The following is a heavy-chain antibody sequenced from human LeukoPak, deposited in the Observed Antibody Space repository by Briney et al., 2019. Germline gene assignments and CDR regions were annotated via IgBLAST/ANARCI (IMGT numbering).Heavy chain of an antibody. CDR2: IKSKNVGETT. CDR1: GLSFDNAW. J-gene: IGHJ4*02. CDR3: TTGPGNSGY. D-gene: IGHD4-23*01. V-gene: IGHV3-15*01. Sequence: GGSLRLSCVASGLSFDNAWMSWVRQAPGKGLEWVGRIKSKNVGETTEYAAPVQGRFTISRDDSRNTVYLQMSSLKTEDTGVYYCTTGPGNSGYWGQGTLVTVSS.